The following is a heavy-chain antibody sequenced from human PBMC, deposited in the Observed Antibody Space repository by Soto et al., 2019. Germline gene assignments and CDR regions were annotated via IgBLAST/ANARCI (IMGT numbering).Heavy chain of an antibody. CDR3: ARDFWGDRRAFDI. CDR2: ISSSSSYI. V-gene: IGHV3-21*01. D-gene: IGHD3-3*01. J-gene: IGHJ3*02. CDR1: GFTFSSYS. Sequence: GESLKISCAASGFTFSSYSMNWVRQAPGKGLEWVSSISSSSSYIYYADSVKGRFTISRDNAKNSLYLQMNSLRAEDTAVYYCARDFWGDRRAFDIWGQGTMVTVSS.